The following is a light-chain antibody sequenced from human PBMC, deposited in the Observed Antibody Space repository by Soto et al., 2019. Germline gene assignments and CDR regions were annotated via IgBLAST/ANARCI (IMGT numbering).Light chain of an antibody. CDR1: QSISSSY. Sequence: EIVLTQSPGTLSLSPGERATLSCRASQSISSSYLAWYQQKPGQAPRLLIYGAYSRATGIQDRFSGGGSGTDFTLTIRSLQPEDFAVYYCKQYNSSPRTFGQGTKVDIK. CDR2: GAY. J-gene: IGKJ1*01. CDR3: KQYNSSPRT. V-gene: IGKV3-20*01.